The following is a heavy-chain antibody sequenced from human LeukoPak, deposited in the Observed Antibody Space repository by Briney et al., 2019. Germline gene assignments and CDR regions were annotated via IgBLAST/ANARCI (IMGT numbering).Heavy chain of an antibody. D-gene: IGHD1-26*01. V-gene: IGHV4-34*01. Sequence: SETLSLTCAVYGGSFSGYYWSWIRQPPGKGLEGIGEINHSGSTNYNPSLKNRVTISEDTSKNQFSLKLSSVTAADTAVYYCARGGRGSWDYWGQGTLVTVSS. CDR2: INHSGST. CDR1: GGSFSGYY. J-gene: IGHJ4*02. CDR3: ARGGRGSWDY.